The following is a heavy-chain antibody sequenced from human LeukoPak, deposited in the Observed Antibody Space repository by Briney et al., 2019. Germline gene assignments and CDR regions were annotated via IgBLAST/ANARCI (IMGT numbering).Heavy chain of an antibody. CDR2: INHSGST. CDR1: GGSFSGYY. CDR3: ARVSRQRYYYDSSGYLDY. Sequence: SETLSLTCAVYGGSFSGYYWSWIRQPPGKGLEWIGEINHSGSTNYNPSLKSRVTISVDTSKNQFSLKLSSVTAADTAVYYCARVSRQRYYYDSSGYLDYWGQGTLVTVSS. V-gene: IGHV4-34*01. J-gene: IGHJ4*02. D-gene: IGHD3-22*01.